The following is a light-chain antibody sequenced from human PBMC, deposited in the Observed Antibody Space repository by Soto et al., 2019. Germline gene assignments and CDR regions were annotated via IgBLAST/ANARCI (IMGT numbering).Light chain of an antibody. V-gene: IGLV2-14*01. J-gene: IGLJ2*01. Sequence: QSVLTQPASVSGSPGQSITISCTGITSDVGGYNYVSWYQQHPGKAHKLIIYEVSNRPSGISIRFSGSKSGYTASLTISGLQAEDEADYYCSSYTSSIRVFGGGTKLTVL. CDR2: EVS. CDR3: SSYTSSIRV. CDR1: TSDVGGYNY.